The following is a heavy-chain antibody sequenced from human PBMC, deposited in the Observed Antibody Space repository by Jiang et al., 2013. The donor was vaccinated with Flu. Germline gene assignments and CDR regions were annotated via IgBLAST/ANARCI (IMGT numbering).Heavy chain of an antibody. D-gene: IGHD6-19*01. J-gene: IGHJ3*02. CDR3: AREAKQWLDRAFDI. CDR2: ISSSSSTI. Sequence: LLESGGGLVQPGGSLRLSCAASGFTFSSYSMNWVRQAPGKGLEWVSYISSSSSTIYYADSVKGRFTISRDNAKNSLYLQMNSLRAEDTAVYYCAREAKQWLDRAFDIWGQGTMVTVSS. CDR1: GFTFSSYS. V-gene: IGHV3-48*01.